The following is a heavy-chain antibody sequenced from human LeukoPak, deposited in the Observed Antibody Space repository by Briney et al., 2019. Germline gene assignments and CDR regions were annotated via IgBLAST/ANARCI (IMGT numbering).Heavy chain of an antibody. CDR2: IIPIFGTA. CDR3: ARESPQPPPGHDYDYVWGSYRYLVY. V-gene: IGHV1-69*13. D-gene: IGHD3-16*02. CDR1: GYTFTSYY. Sequence: ASVKVSCKASGYTFTSYYMHWVRQAPGQGLEWMGGIIPIFGTANYAQKFQGRVTITADESTSTAYMELSSLRSEDTAVYYCARESPQPPPGHDYDYVWGSYRYLVYWGQGTLVTVSS. J-gene: IGHJ4*02.